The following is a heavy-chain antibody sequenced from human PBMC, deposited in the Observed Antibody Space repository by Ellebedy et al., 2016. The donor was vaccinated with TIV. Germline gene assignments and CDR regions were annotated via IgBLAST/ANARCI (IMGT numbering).Heavy chain of an antibody. CDR3: ARGIQAGIDY. J-gene: IGHJ4*02. CDR1: GYNFNSYD. CDR2: MSPSSANT. V-gene: IGHV1-8*01. Sequence: AASVKVSCKASGYNFNSYDINWVRQATGQGLEWLVWMSPSSANTGYSQKFQGRVTMTRDTSINTAYMELSSLMSEDTAVYYCARGIQAGIDYWGQGTLITVSS. D-gene: IGHD5-18*01.